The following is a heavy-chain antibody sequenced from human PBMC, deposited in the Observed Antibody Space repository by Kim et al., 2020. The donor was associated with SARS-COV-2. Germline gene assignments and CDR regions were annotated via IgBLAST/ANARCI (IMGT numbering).Heavy chain of an antibody. V-gene: IGHV4-34*01. CDR2: IDHRGTT. CDR3: SRGSLSINYHRSRAPIHWFER. J-gene: IGHJ5*02. D-gene: IGHD3-22*01. CDR1: GGSFNGYY. Sequence: SETLSLTCAVSGGSFNGYYWTWIRQPPGKGLEWIGEIDHRGTTTYNPSLQRRVTFSIDTSNNQFSLKVNSVTAADTAVYYCSRGSLSINYHRSRAPIHWFERWGQGALLPVSS.